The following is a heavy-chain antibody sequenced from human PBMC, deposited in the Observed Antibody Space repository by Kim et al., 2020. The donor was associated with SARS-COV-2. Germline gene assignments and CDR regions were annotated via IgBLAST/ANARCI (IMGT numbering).Heavy chain of an antibody. J-gene: IGHJ6*02. CDR2: MNPNSGNT. D-gene: IGHD3-9*01. CDR1: GYTFTSYD. CDR3: ARSRQYYDILTGRYYYGMDV. V-gene: IGHV1-8*01. Sequence: ASVKVSCKASGYTFTSYDINWVRQATGQGLEWMGWMNPNSGNTGYAQKFQGRVTMTRNTSISTAYMELSSLRSEDTAVYYCARSRQYYDILTGRYYYGMDVWGQGTTVTVSS.